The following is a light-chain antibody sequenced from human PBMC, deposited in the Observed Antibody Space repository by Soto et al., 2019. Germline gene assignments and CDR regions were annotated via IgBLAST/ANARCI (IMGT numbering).Light chain of an antibody. CDR2: EVS. J-gene: IGLJ1*01. Sequence: QSALTQPASVSGSPGQSITISCTGTSSDVGSYNLVSWYQQHPGKAPKLMIYEVSKRPSGVSNRFSGSKSGNTASLTISGLHAEDEADYYCCSYAGSSYVFGTWTKLTVL. CDR1: SSDVGSYNL. V-gene: IGLV2-23*02. CDR3: CSYAGSSYV.